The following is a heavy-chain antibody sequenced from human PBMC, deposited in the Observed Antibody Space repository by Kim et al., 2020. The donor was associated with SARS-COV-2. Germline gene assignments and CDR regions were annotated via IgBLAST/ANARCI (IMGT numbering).Heavy chain of an antibody. J-gene: IGHJ6*02. CDR1: GFTFSSYW. V-gene: IGHV3-7*03. CDR3: AGEFNTHSGWSWNYYYYGMDV. CDR2: IKQDGSEK. Sequence: GGSLRLSCAASGFTFSSYWMSWVRQAPGKGLEWVANIKQDGSEKYYVDSVKGRFTISRDNAKNSLYLQMNSLRAEDTAVYYCAGEFNTHSGWSWNYYYYGMDVWGQGTTVTVSS. D-gene: IGHD6-19*01.